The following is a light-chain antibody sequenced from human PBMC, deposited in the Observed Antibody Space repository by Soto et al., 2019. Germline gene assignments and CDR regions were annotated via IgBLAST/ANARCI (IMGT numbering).Light chain of an antibody. CDR3: KQYGRSQT. CDR2: STS. V-gene: IGKV3-20*01. CDR1: QRVSSDS. J-gene: IGKJ1*01. Sequence: EIVLTQSPDTLSLSPGERATLSCRASQRVSSDSLAWYQQQPGQAPRLLIYSTSNRATGIQDRFSGSGSGTEFTLTIRRLEPEDFALYYCKQYGRSQTFGQGTKVDIK.